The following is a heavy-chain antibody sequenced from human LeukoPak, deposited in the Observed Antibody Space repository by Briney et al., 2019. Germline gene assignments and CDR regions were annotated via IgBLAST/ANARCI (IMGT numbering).Heavy chain of an antibody. Sequence: SVKVSCKASGGTFSSYAISWVRQAPGQGLEWMGGIIPIFGTANYAQKFQGRVTITADESTSTAYMELSSLRSEDTAVYYCASSFEYQLLYGMDVWGKGTTVTASS. CDR1: GGTFSSYA. V-gene: IGHV1-69*13. J-gene: IGHJ6*04. CDR2: IIPIFGTA. D-gene: IGHD2-2*01. CDR3: ASSFEYQLLYGMDV.